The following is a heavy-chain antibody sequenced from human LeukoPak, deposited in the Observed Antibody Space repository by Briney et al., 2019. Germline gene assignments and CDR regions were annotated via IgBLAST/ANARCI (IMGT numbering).Heavy chain of an antibody. CDR2: IYVTGST. D-gene: IGHD4-23*01. CDR3: ASGSDYGGDSGGYFDR. V-gene: IGHV4-4*07. CDR1: GGSIKTYY. J-gene: IGHJ4*02. Sequence: PSATLSLTCTVSGGSIKTYYWSWIRQSAGKGLEWVGRIYVTGSTKYNPSLKSRVSMSVDTSKNQFSLKLSSVTAADTAVYYCASGSDYGGDSGGYFDRWGQGTLVTVSS.